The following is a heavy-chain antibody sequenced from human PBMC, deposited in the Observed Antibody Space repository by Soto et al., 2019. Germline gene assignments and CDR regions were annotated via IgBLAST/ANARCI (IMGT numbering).Heavy chain of an antibody. CDR1: GFTFSSEW. Sequence: GGSLRLSCAASGFTFSSEWMHWVRQAPGKGLVWVSRINTDGSGTSYADSVKGRFTISRDNAKNTLYLQMNSLRAEDTAVYYCARDRPGGHHYFDEWGQGNMVTVSS. CDR3: ARDRPGGHHYFDE. D-gene: IGHD6-6*01. V-gene: IGHV3-74*01. J-gene: IGHJ4*02. CDR2: INTDGSGT.